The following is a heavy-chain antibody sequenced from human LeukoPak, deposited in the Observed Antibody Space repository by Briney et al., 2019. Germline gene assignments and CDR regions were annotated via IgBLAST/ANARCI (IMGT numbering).Heavy chain of an antibody. J-gene: IGHJ5*02. CDR1: GGSISSGDYY. V-gene: IGHV4-30-4*08. D-gene: IGHD5-18*01. CDR2: IYYSGST. Sequence: SETLSLTCTVSGGSISSGDYYWSWIRQPPGKGLEWIGYIYYSGSTYYNPSLKSRVTISVDTSKNQFSLKLSSVTAADTAVYYCARGGYSYGSNPWFDPWGQGTLVTVSS. CDR3: ARGGYSYGSNPWFDP.